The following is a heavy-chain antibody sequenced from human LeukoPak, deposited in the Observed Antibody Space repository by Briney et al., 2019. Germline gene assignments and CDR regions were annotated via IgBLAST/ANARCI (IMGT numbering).Heavy chain of an antibody. CDR1: GFTFDDYG. J-gene: IGHJ3*02. V-gene: IGHV3-20*01. CDR2: INWNGGST. Sequence: GGSLRLSCAASGFTFDDYGMSWVRHAPGKGLKWVSGINWNGGSTGYADSVKGRFTISRDNAKNSLYLQMNSLGAEDTALYHCARVSRYCNGGSCYSGAFDIWGQGTMVTVSS. CDR3: ARVSRYCNGGSCYSGAFDI. D-gene: IGHD2-15*01.